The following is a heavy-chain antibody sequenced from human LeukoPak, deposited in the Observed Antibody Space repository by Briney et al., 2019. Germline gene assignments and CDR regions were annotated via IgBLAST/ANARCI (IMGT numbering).Heavy chain of an antibody. CDR2: IYYSGST. V-gene: IGHV4-39*07. D-gene: IGHD4-17*01. CDR3: ASVGEYGDYVTY. Sequence: SETLSLTCTVSGGSISSSSYYWGWIRQPPGKGLEWIGSIYYSGSTYYNPSLKSRVTISVDTSKNQFSLKLSSVTAADTAVYYCASVGEYGDYVTYWGQGTLVTVSS. CDR1: GGSISSSSYY. J-gene: IGHJ4*02.